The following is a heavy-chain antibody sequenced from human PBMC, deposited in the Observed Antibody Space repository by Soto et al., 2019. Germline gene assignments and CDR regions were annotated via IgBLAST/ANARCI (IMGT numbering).Heavy chain of an antibody. CDR3: ARDHGGSTWFVGIYYYFGVDV. CDR2: ISGSSDNI. V-gene: IGHV3-48*02. J-gene: IGHJ6*02. D-gene: IGHD6-13*01. Sequence: EVQLVESGGGLVQPGGSLRLSCAASGFTLSSYNMHWVRQAPGKGLEWVSYISGSSDNIYYADSVKGRFTISRDNAKNSLYLQMDSLRDEDTAVYYCARDHGGSTWFVGIYYYFGVDVWGQGTTVTVSS. CDR1: GFTLSSYN.